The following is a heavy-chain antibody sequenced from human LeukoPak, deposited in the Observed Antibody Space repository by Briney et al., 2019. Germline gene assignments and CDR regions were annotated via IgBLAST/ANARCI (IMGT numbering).Heavy chain of an antibody. CDR1: GFTFSSHG. Sequence: PGGSLRLSCAASGFTFSSHGMNWVRQAPGKGLEWVSAIGDSGDRTYYADSVKGRFTISRDNSKNTLYLQMESLEAEDTALYYCAKGSRTDYDTNDYYDYFDYWGQGTPATVSS. CDR3: AKGSRTDYDTNDYYDYFDY. J-gene: IGHJ4*02. V-gene: IGHV3-23*01. CDR2: IGDSGDRT. D-gene: IGHD3-22*01.